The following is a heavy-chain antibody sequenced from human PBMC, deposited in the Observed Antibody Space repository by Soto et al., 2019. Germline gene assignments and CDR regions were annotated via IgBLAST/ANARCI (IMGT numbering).Heavy chain of an antibody. CDR2: ISSSSDYV. CDR1: GFTFSTYK. V-gene: IGHV3-21*01. J-gene: IGHJ1*01. Sequence: GGSLRLSCAASGFTFSTYKMNWVRQAPGKGLEWVSSISSSSDYVHYEDSVKGRFTISRDNAKNSLSLQMNNLRAEDTAVYYCATAEHWGQGTLVTVSS. CDR3: ATAEH.